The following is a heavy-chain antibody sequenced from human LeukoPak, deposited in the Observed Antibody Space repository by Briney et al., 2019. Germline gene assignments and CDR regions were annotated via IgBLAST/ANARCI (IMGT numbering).Heavy chain of an antibody. V-gene: IGHV1-69*13. Sequence: SVKVSCKASGGTFSSYAISWVRQAPGQGLEWMGGIIPIFGTANYAQKFQGRVTITADESTSTAYMELSSLRSEDTAVYYCVATTVVTGYYYYMDVWGKGTTVTVSS. J-gene: IGHJ6*03. CDR1: GGTFSSYA. D-gene: IGHD4-23*01. CDR3: VATTVVTGYYYYMDV. CDR2: IIPIFGTA.